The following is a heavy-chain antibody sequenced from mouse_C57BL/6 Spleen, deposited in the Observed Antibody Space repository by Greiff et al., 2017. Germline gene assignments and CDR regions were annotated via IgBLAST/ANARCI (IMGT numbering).Heavy chain of an antibody. V-gene: IGHV1-15*01. J-gene: IGHJ2*01. CDR2: IDPESGGT. Sequence: QVQLQQSGAELVRPGASVTLSCKASGYSFTDYEMHWVKQTPVHGLEWIGAIDPESGGTAYNQKFKGKAILTADKSSSTSYMELRSLTSEDSAVXYCTRPSTVGAFDYWGQGTTLTVSS. D-gene: IGHD1-1*01. CDR3: TRPSTVGAFDY. CDR1: GYSFTDYE.